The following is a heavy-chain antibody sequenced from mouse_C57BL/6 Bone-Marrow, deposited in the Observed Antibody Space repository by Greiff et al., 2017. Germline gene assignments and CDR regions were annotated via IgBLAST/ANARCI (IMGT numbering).Heavy chain of an antibody. D-gene: IGHD1-1*01. Sequence: QVQLKQSGAELVRPGASVTLSCKASGYTFTDYEMHWVKQTPVHGLEWIGAIDPETGGTAYNQKFKGKAIPTADKSSSTAYMELRSLTSEDSAVYNCTNYYGISSEWFVLWGEGTLVTVSA. V-gene: IGHV1-15*01. J-gene: IGHJ3*01. CDR1: GYTFTDYE. CDR2: IDPETGGT. CDR3: TNYYGISSEWFVL.